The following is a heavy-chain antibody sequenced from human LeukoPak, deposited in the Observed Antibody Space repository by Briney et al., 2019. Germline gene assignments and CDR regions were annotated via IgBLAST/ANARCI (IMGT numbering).Heavy chain of an antibody. D-gene: IGHD1-26*01. CDR2: IIPILGIA. CDR3: ARSLVGFFQH. CDR1: GGTFSSYA. Sequence: SVKVSCKASGGTFSSYAISWVRQAPGQGLEWMGRIIPILGIANYAQKFQGRVTIIADKSTSTAYMELSSLRSEDTAVYYCARSLVGFFQHWGQGTLVTVSS. J-gene: IGHJ1*01. V-gene: IGHV1-69*04.